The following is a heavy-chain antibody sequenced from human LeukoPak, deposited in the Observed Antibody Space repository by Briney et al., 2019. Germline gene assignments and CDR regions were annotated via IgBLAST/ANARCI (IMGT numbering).Heavy chain of an antibody. CDR2: ISGSGGST. CDR3: ASATYYDFWSGSPPYFDY. V-gene: IGHV3-23*01. J-gene: IGHJ4*02. D-gene: IGHD3-3*01. Sequence: PGGSLRLSCAASGFTFSSYAMSWVHQAPGKGLEWVSAISGSGGSTYYADSVKGRFTISRDNSKNTLYLQMNSLRAEDTAVYYCASATYYDFWSGSPPYFDYWSQGTLVTVSS. CDR1: GFTFSSYA.